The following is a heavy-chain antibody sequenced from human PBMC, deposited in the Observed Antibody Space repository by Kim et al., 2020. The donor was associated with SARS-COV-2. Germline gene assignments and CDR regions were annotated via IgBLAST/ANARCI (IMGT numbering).Heavy chain of an antibody. D-gene: IGHD3-16*02. CDR2: INPSGGST. CDR1: GYTFTSYY. Sequence: ASVKVSCKASGYTFTSYYMHWVRQAPGQGLEGMGIINPSGGSTSYAQKFQGRVTMTRDTSTSTVYMELSSLRSEDTGVYYCAREDSRSYYFDYWVQGTLVTVSS. CDR3: AREDSRSYYFDY. J-gene: IGHJ4*02. V-gene: IGHV1-46*01.